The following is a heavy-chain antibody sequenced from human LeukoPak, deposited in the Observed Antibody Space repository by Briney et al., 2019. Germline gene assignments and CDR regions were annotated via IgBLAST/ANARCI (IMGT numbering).Heavy chain of an antibody. J-gene: IGHJ5*02. CDR2: IMPLFGTA. CDR3: ARDVHGDYGSGWFDP. CDR1: GGTFNNSA. V-gene: IGHV1-69*05. Sequence: SVKVSCKTSGGTFNNSAISWVRQAPGQGLEWLGGIMPLFGTAGYAQKFQGRVTITKDESTRKVYLELTSLTSDDTAVYYCARDVHGDYGSGWFDPWGQGTLVSVSS. D-gene: IGHD4-17*01.